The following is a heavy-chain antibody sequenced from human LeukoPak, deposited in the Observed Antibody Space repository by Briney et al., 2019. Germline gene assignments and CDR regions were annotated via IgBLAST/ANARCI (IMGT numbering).Heavy chain of an antibody. J-gene: IGHJ4*02. Sequence: PGGSLRLSCAASGFAFNTYAMNWVRQAPGKGLEWVSSISGSGGNTYYADSVKGRFTISRDNSKNTLYLQMNSLRAEDTAVYYCAKATWYSSGWVDYWGQGTLVTVSS. CDR3: AKATWYSSGWVDY. V-gene: IGHV3-23*01. CDR1: GFAFNTYA. D-gene: IGHD6-19*01. CDR2: ISGSGGNT.